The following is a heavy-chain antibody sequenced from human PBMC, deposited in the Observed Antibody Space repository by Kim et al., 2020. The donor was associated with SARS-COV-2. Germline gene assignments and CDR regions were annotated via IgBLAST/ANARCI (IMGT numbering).Heavy chain of an antibody. Sequence: ASVKVSCKASGYTLTAYYIHWVRQAPGQGLVRQAPGQGLEWMGWINPNSGDTNYAQKFQGRVSMTRDTSINTAYMELSRLRSDDTAVYYCARVYCIGGSCYGNAFDIWGQGTMVTVSS. J-gene: IGHJ3*02. CDR1: GYTLTAYY. CDR3: ARVYCIGGSCYGNAFDI. V-gene: IGHV1-2*02. CDR2: INPNSGDT. D-gene: IGHD2-15*01.